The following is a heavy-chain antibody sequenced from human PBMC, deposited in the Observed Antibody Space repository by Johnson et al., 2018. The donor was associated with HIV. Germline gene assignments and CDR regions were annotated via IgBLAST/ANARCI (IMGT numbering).Heavy chain of an antibody. CDR3: ASTGYSSGWYWDAFDI. D-gene: IGHD6-19*01. Sequence: QMQLVESGGGVVQPGRSLRLSCAASGFTFSSYAMHWVRQAPGKGLEWVAVISYDGSNKYYADSVKGRFTISRDNSKNTLYLQMNSLRAEDTAVYYCASTGYSSGWYWDAFDIWGQGTMVTVSS. V-gene: IGHV3-30-3*01. CDR1: GFTFSSYA. CDR2: ISYDGSNK. J-gene: IGHJ3*02.